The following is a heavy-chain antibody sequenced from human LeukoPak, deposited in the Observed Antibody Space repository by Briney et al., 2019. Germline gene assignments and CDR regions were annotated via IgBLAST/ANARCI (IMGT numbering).Heavy chain of an antibody. D-gene: IGHD3-10*01. CDR1: GFTVSSSY. J-gene: IGHJ4*02. V-gene: IGHV3-66*01. CDR3: ACPRGGSRNYPRHFDY. CDR2: SYSGGNT. Sequence: GGSQRLFCAPSGFTVSSSYVRCARQATGGGLEGVSNSYSGGNTYYADYVKVRLTISRYNSQNTLYLQMNSLRAADTDFYYWACPRGGSRNYPRHFDYWGQGTLVTVSS.